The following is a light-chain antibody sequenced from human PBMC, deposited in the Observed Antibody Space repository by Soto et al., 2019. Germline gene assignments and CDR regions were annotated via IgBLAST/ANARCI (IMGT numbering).Light chain of an antibody. Sequence: QAVMTQESSFSVSPGGTVTLTCGLISGSVSSAHNPNWYQQTPGQAPRTLIYSTSTRSSGVPDRFSGSILGNKAALTITGAQADDESDYYCALFMGNGISVFGTGTKVTVL. CDR3: ALFMGNGISV. CDR2: STS. J-gene: IGLJ1*01. V-gene: IGLV8-61*01. CDR1: SGSVSSAHN.